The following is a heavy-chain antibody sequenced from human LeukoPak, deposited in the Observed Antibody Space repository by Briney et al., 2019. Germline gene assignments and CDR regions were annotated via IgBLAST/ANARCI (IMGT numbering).Heavy chain of an antibody. V-gene: IGHV1-2*02. J-gene: IGHJ4*02. CDR3: ARDRGGGYNYSPFDY. CDR1: GYTFTGYY. D-gene: IGHD5-24*01. CDR2: INPNSGGT. Sequence: GASVKVSCKASGYTFTGYYMHWVRQAPGQGLEWMGWINPNSGGTNYAQKFQGRVTITADKSTSTAYMELSSLRSEDTAVYYCARDRGGGYNYSPFDYWGQGTLVTVSS.